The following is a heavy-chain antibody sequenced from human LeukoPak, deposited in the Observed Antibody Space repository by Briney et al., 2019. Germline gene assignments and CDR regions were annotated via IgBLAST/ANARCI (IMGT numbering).Heavy chain of an antibody. CDR1: GYTFTGYY. D-gene: IGHD3-9*01. CDR2: INPNSGGT. V-gene: IGHV1-2*02. CDR3: ARDHVVLRYFDWTRFFGDI. J-gene: IGHJ3*02. Sequence: ASVKVSCKASGYTFTGYYMHWVRQAPGQGLEWMGWINPNSGGTNYAQKFQGRVTMTRDTSISTAYMELSRLRYDDTAVYYCARDHVVLRYFDWTRFFGDIWGQGTMVTVS.